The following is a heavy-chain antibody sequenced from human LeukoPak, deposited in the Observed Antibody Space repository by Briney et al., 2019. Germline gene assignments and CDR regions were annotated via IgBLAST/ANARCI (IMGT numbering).Heavy chain of an antibody. CDR1: GFTFSTSS. V-gene: IGHV3-23*01. Sequence: GGSLRLSCAASGFTFSTSSMSWVRQSPGKGLEWVSGVSASGDATLYAGSVKGRVTISRDNSNNILSLQMNSLRADDTAVYYCAKVVPPDTSPLEFWGPGTLVTVSS. CDR2: VSASGDAT. CDR3: AKVVPPDTSPLEF. D-gene: IGHD2-2*01. J-gene: IGHJ4*02.